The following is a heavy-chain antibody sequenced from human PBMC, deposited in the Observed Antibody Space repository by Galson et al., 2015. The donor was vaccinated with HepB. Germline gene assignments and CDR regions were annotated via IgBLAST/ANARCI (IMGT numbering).Heavy chain of an antibody. Sequence: TLSPTCTVSGGSISSGSYYWSWIRQPAGKGLEWIGRIYTSGSTNYNPSLKSRVTMSVDTSKNQFSLKLSSVTAADTAVYYCARGYVLRFLEGSTYYYYMDVWGKGTTVTVS. J-gene: IGHJ6*03. D-gene: IGHD3-3*01. CDR1: GGSISSGSYY. CDR2: IYTSGST. V-gene: IGHV4-61*02. CDR3: ARGYVLRFLEGSTYYYYMDV.